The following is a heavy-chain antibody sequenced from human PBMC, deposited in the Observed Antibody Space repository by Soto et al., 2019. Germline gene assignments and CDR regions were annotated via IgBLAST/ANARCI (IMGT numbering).Heavy chain of an antibody. J-gene: IGHJ4*02. CDR1: GFTFSSYA. D-gene: IGHD1-26*01. CDR3: AKLLWESSVDS. CDR2: ISASGVST. V-gene: IGHV3-23*01. Sequence: GGSLRLSCAAPGFTFSSYAMSWVRQAPGKGLEWVSTISASGVSTYYADSVKGRFTISRENSKNTLFLQMNSLRAEDTAMFYCAKLLWESSVDSWGQGALVTVSS.